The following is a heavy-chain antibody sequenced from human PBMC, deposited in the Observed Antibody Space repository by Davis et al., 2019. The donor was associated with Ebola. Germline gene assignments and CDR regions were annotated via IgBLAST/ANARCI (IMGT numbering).Heavy chain of an antibody. CDR2: IYIGDSDT. Sequence: GESLKISCKDSGNSFSTHWIGWVRQMPGKGLEWMGIIYIGDSDTRYSPSFRGQVTISADKSIKTAFLQWSSLKASDTAMYYCASLRRTITGMDDAFDIWGQGTMVTVSS. J-gene: IGHJ3*02. CDR1: GNSFSTHW. V-gene: IGHV5-51*01. CDR3: ASLRRTITGMDDAFDI. D-gene: IGHD2-8*02.